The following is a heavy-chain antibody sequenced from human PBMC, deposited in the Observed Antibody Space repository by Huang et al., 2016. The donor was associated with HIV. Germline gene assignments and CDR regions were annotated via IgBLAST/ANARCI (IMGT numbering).Heavy chain of an antibody. CDR2: ISWNSDNI. V-gene: IGHV3-9*01. D-gene: IGHD2-21*02. J-gene: IGHJ5*02. Sequence: EVQLVESGGGLVQPGRSLRLSCAASGFTFDVYAMHWVRQAPGKGLEWVSGISWNSDNIDKADSVKGRFTISRDNAKKSLYLQLNSLRADDTAFYYCAKAGRRDNGGNSDWFDPWGQGTLVTVSS. CDR3: AKAGRRDNGGNSDWFDP. CDR1: GFTFDVYA.